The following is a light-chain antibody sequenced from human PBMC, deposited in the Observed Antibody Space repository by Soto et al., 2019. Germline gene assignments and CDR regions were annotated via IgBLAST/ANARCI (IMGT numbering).Light chain of an antibody. CDR3: QQYNNWPYT. Sequence: ERVMTQSPATLSVSPGERATLSCRASQSVSSNLAWYQQKPGKAPRLLFYGASTRATGIPARFSGSGSGTVFTLTISPLQSEDFAVYYCQQYNNWPYTIGQGTKVDIK. J-gene: IGKJ2*01. V-gene: IGKV3-15*01. CDR1: QSVSSN. CDR2: GAS.